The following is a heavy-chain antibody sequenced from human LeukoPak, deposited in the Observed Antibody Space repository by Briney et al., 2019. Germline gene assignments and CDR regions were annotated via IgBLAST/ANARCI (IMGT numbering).Heavy chain of an antibody. CDR1: GFTFDVYA. CDR2: ISWNSGSI. Sequence: GGSLRLSCAASGFTFDVYAMHWVRQAPGKGLEWVSGISWNSGSIGYADSVKGRFTISRDNAKNSLYLQMNSLRAEDTALYYCAKDMSYDYGDYSFDYWGQGTLVTVSS. J-gene: IGHJ4*02. V-gene: IGHV3-9*01. CDR3: AKDMSYDYGDYSFDY. D-gene: IGHD4-17*01.